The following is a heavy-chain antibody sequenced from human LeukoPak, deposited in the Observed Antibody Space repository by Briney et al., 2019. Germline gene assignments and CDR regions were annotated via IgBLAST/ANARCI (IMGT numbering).Heavy chain of an antibody. Sequence: SETLSLTCTVSGGSISSGDYYWSWIRQPPGKGLEWIGCIYYSGSTYYNPSLKSRVTISVDTSKNQFSLKLSSVTAADTAVYYCARGGDYGGVRGGFDYWGQGTLVTVSS. V-gene: IGHV4-30-4*01. CDR1: GGSISSGDYY. D-gene: IGHD4-17*01. CDR3: ARGGDYGGVRGGFDY. J-gene: IGHJ4*02. CDR2: IYYSGST.